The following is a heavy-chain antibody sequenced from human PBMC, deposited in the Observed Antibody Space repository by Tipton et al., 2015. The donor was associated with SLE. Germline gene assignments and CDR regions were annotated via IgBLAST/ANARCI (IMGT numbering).Heavy chain of an antibody. D-gene: IGHD1-26*01. CDR3: ARVQWELLEFNAGNYYYMDV. Sequence: VQLVQSGGGVIQPGGYLRLSCAPSGFTVSSSHLSWVRQAPGKGLECVSLIYNGGNTKYADSVKGRFTFSRDISTNTLYLQMNSLRAEDTAIYYWARVQWELLEFNAGNYYYMDVWGEGTTVTVSS. J-gene: IGHJ6*03. V-gene: IGHV3-53*01. CDR2: IYNGGNT. CDR1: GFTVSSSH.